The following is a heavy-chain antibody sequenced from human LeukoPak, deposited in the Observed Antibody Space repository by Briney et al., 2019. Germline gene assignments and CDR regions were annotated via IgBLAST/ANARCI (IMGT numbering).Heavy chain of an antibody. Sequence: PGGSLRLSCVASGFTFTNYWMTWVRQAPGKGLEWVANMKQDGREKYYVDSVKGRFTVSRDNAKNSLYLQMDSLRDEDTAVYYCARGGASGRWGSAFDMWGQGTMVTVSP. J-gene: IGHJ3*02. CDR2: MKQDGREK. CDR3: ARGGASGRWGSAFDM. CDR1: GFTFTNYW. V-gene: IGHV3-7*01. D-gene: IGHD3-16*01.